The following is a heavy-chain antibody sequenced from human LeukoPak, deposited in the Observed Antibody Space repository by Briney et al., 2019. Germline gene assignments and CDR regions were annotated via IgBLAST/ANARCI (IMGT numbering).Heavy chain of an antibody. V-gene: IGHV3-21*04. CDR1: GFTFSSYS. J-gene: IGHJ3*02. Sequence: GGSLRLSCAASGFTFSSYSMNWVRQAPGKGLEWVSSISSSSSYIYYADSVKGRFTISRDNSKNTLYLQMNSLRAEDTAVYYCAKLYSSGPDAFDIWGQGTMVTVSS. D-gene: IGHD6-19*01. CDR3: AKLYSSGPDAFDI. CDR2: ISSSSSYI.